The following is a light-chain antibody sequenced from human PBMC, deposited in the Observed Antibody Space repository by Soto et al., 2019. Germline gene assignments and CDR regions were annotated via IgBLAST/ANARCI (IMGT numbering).Light chain of an antibody. CDR1: QSIGTW. CDR3: QQYSDSSGA. V-gene: IGKV1-5*01. Sequence: DIQVTQSPSTLSASVEDRVTITCGASQSIGTWLAWYQQKPGKAAELLIFDASTLESGVPSRFGGSGSGTDFTLTISSLQPDDFATYYCQQYSDSSGAFGQGTKVDIK. CDR2: DAS. J-gene: IGKJ1*01.